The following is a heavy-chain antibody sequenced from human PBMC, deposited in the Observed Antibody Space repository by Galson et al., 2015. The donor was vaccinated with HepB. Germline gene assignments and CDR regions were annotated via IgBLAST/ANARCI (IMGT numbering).Heavy chain of an antibody. CDR2: IDPSDSYT. Sequence: QSRAEVTKPGESLRISCTGSGYSFTSYWISWVRQMPGNGLEWMGRIDPSDSYTHYSPSFQGHVTISADKSNSTAYLQWSSLQASDTAMYYCASLPKWELRVASYGMDVWGQGTTVTVSS. CDR1: GYSFTSYW. J-gene: IGHJ6*02. V-gene: IGHV5-10-1*01. CDR3: ASLPKWELRVASYGMDV. D-gene: IGHD1-26*01.